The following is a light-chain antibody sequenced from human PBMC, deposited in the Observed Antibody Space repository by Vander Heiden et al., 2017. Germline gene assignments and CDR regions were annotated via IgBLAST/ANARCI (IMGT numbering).Light chain of an antibody. V-gene: IGKV2-28*01. CDR2: LGS. CDR1: QSLLHSNGYTY. CDR3: MQALQTPWT. J-gene: IGKJ1*01. Sequence: DIVMTQSPLSLPVTPGEPASISCRSSQSLLHSNGYTYLDWYLQMPGQSPQLLIYLGSNRASGVPDRFSGSGSGTDFTLKISRVEAEDVGVYYCMQALQTPWTFGQGTKVEIK.